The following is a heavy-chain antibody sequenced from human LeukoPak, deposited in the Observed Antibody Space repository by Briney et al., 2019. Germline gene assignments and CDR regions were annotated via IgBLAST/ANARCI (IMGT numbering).Heavy chain of an antibody. V-gene: IGHV3-74*01. Sequence: GGSLRLSCTASGFTFSSYWMHWVRQAPGKGLVWVSRIDSGGSNTNYADSVKGRVTISRDNAKNTLYLEMNNLRDEDTAVYYCTRDRSYSSDSWSQGTLVTVSS. CDR1: GFTFSSYW. J-gene: IGHJ4*02. CDR2: IDSGGSNT. CDR3: TRDRSYSSDS. D-gene: IGHD2-21*01.